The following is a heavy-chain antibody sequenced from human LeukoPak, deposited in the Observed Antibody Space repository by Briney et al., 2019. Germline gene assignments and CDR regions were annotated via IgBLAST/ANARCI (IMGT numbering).Heavy chain of an antibody. J-gene: IGHJ4*02. CDR3: ARYMVRGAKFDY. V-gene: IGHV4-30-4*01. Sequence: SQTLSLTCTVSGGSIGSDDYYWSWIRQPPGKGLEWIGCIYYSGSTYYNPSLKSRVIISVDTSKNQFSLKLNSVTAADTAVYYCARYMVRGAKFDYWGQGTLVTVSS. CDR1: GGSIGSDDYY. CDR2: IYYSGST. D-gene: IGHD3-10*01.